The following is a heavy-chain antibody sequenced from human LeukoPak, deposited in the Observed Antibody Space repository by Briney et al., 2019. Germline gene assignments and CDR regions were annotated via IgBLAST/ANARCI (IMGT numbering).Heavy chain of an antibody. D-gene: IGHD2-15*01. CDR2: ISGSGGST. V-gene: IGHV3-23*01. CDR1: GFTFSSYA. Sequence: PGGSLRLSCAASGFTFSSYAMSWVRQAPGKGLEWVSAISGSGGSTYYADSVKGRFTISRDNSKNTLYLQMNSLRAEDTAVYYCAKDGRDIVVVVAASGYFQHWGQGTLVTVSS. CDR3: AKDGRDIVVVVAASGYFQH. J-gene: IGHJ1*01.